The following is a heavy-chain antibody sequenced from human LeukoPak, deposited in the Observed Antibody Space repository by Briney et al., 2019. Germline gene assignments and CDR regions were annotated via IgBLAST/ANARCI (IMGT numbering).Heavy chain of an antibody. Sequence: GASVKVSCKASGYTFTGYYMHWVRQAPGQGLEWMGWINPNSGGTNYAQKFQGRVTMTRDTSISTAYMELSRLRSDDTAVYYCARDFTAMVTGDHDAFDIWGQGTMVTVSS. D-gene: IGHD5-18*01. CDR3: ARDFTAMVTGDHDAFDI. CDR1: GYTFTGYY. J-gene: IGHJ3*02. V-gene: IGHV1-2*02. CDR2: INPNSGGT.